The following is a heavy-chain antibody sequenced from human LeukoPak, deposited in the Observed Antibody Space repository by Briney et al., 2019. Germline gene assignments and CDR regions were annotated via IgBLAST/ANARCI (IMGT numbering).Heavy chain of an antibody. D-gene: IGHD3-10*01. Sequence: SETLSLTCAVYGGSFSGYYWTWICQPPGKGLEWIGEINHSRSTKYSPSLKSRVTISVDTSKNQFSLKLSSVTAADTAVYYCARRVGRWFGERAYYYNYMDVWDKGTPVTISS. CDR3: ARRVGRWFGERAYYYNYMDV. CDR2: INHSRST. V-gene: IGHV4-34*01. J-gene: IGHJ6*03. CDR1: GGSFSGYY.